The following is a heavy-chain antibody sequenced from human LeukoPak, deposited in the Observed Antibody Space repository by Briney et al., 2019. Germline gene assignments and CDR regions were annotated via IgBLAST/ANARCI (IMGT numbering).Heavy chain of an antibody. J-gene: IGHJ5*02. Sequence: PSETLSLTCAVYGGSFSGYYWSWIRQPPGKGLEWIGEINHSGSTNYNPSLKSRVTISVDTSKNQFSLKLSSVTAADTAEYYCARGRSSSSPWFDPWGQGTLVTVSS. CDR1: GGSFSGYY. D-gene: IGHD6-6*01. CDR2: INHSGST. V-gene: IGHV4-34*01. CDR3: ARGRSSSSPWFDP.